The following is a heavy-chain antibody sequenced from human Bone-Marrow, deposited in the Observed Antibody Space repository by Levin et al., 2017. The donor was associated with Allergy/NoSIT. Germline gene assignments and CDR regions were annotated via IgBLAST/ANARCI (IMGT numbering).Heavy chain of an antibody. CDR2: IYNSATA. Sequence: PSETLSLTCSVSGASISSGAYYWSWIRQHPGRGLEWIGYIYNSATAFYNPSLKSRLNMSIDTSANQFSLKLTSLTAADTAVYYCARSAKLRYFQWLLQFDYWGQGTLVSVSS. J-gene: IGHJ4*02. CDR3: ARSAKLRYFQWLLQFDY. CDR1: GASISSGAYY. V-gene: IGHV4-31*03. D-gene: IGHD5-12*01.